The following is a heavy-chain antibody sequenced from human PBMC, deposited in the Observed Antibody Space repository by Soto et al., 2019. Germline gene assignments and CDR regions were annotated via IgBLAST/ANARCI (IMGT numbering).Heavy chain of an antibody. CDR2: INSDGSST. V-gene: IGHV3-74*01. CDR3: ARDRTTYYYGSGSPKHAFDI. J-gene: IGHJ3*02. CDR1: GFTFSSYW. Sequence: GGSLRLSCAASGFTFSSYWMHWVRQAPGKGLVWVSRINSDGSSTSYADSVKGRFTISRDNAKNTLYLQMNSLRAEDTAMYYCARDRTTYYYGSGSPKHAFDIWGQGTMVTVSS. D-gene: IGHD3-10*01.